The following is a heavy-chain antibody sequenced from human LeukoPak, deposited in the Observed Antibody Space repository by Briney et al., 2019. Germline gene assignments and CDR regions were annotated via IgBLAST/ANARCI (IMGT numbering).Heavy chain of an antibody. D-gene: IGHD4-17*01. Sequence: SETLSLTCAVYGGSFSGYYWSWIRRPPGKGLEWIGEINHSGSTNYNPSLKSRVTISVDTSKNQFSLKLSSVTAADTAVYYCARGLTVTPNWGQGTLVTVSS. CDR3: ARGLTVTPN. V-gene: IGHV4-34*01. CDR2: INHSGST. CDR1: GGSFSGYY. J-gene: IGHJ4*02.